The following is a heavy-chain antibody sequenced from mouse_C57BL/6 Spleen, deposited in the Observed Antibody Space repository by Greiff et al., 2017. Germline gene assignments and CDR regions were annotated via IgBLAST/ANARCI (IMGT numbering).Heavy chain of an antibody. D-gene: IGHD1-1*01. V-gene: IGHV1-26*01. CDR1: GYTFTDYY. CDR2: INPNNGGT. J-gene: IGHJ1*03. CDR3: ARDHYYGSRYWYFDV. Sequence: EVQLQQSGPELVKPGASVKISCKASGYTFTDYYMNWVKQSHGKSLEWIGDINPNNGGTSYNQKFKGKATLTVDKSSSTAYMELRSLTSEDSAVYYCARDHYYGSRYWYFDVWGTGTTGTVAS.